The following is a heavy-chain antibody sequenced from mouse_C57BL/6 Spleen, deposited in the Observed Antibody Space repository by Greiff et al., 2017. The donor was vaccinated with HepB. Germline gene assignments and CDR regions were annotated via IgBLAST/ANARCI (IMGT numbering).Heavy chain of an antibody. CDR1: GFTFSSYG. Sequence: EVKLMESGGDLVKPGGSLKLSCAASGFTFSSYGMSWVRQTPDKRLEWVATISSGGSYTYYPDSVKGRFTISRDNAKNTLYLQMSSLKSEDTAMYYCARHEDGSSSWFAYWGQGTLVTVSA. D-gene: IGHD1-1*01. V-gene: IGHV5-6*01. J-gene: IGHJ3*01. CDR2: ISSGGSYT. CDR3: ARHEDGSSSWFAY.